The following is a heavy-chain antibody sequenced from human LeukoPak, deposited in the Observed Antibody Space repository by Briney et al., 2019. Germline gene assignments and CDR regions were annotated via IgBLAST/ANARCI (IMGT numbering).Heavy chain of an antibody. Sequence: ASVKVPCKASGYTFTSYGISWVRQAPGQGLEWMGWISAYNGNTNYAQKLQGRVTMTTDTSTSTAYMELRSLRSDDTAVYYCARDYDYYGSGSYQQFDPWGQGTLVTVSS. CDR3: ARDYDYYGSGSYQQFDP. CDR2: ISAYNGNT. CDR1: GYTFTSYG. J-gene: IGHJ5*02. V-gene: IGHV1-18*01. D-gene: IGHD3-10*01.